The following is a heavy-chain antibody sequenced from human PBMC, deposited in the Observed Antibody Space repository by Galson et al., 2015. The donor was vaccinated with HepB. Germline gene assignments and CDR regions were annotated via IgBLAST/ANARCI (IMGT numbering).Heavy chain of an antibody. CDR1: GFIFSDYA. J-gene: IGHJ6*02. CDR2: ITYDGIND. D-gene: IGHD3-10*01. V-gene: IGHV3-30*04. Sequence: SLRLSCAVSGFIFSDYAMHWVRQAPGKGLEWVAVITYDGINDYYADSVKGRFTISRDTSKNTLYLQMNNLRADDTAVYYCAREGSPVRGYDYDYYGMDVWGQGTTVAASS. CDR3: AREGSPVRGYDYDYYGMDV.